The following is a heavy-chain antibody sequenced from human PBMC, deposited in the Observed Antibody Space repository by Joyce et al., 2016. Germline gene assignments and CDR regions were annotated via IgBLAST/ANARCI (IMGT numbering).Heavy chain of an antibody. Sequence: QVQLVESGGGVVQPGRSLRLSCAASGFTFSSNAMHWVRQAPGKGLEWVAFLSYDANTIYYGDSVRGRFTISRDNSKNTVYLQMNSLRAEDTAVYYCAKDRATNWSLDYWGQGTLVTVSS. CDR3: AKDRATNWSLDY. J-gene: IGHJ4*02. CDR2: LSYDANTI. CDR1: GFTFSSNA. V-gene: IGHV3-30*18. D-gene: IGHD1-1*01.